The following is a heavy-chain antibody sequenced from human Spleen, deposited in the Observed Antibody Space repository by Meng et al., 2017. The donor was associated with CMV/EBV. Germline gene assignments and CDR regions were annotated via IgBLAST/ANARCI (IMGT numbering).Heavy chain of an antibody. CDR2: IYYSGST. D-gene: IGHD3-22*01. J-gene: IGHJ4*02. CDR1: GGSISSSSYY. V-gene: IGHV4-39*07. CDR3: ARERIGPYYYGTSGYYPLPFDY. Sequence: GSLRLSCTVSGGSISSSSYYWGWIRQPPGKGLEWIGSIYYSGSTYYNPSLKSRVTISVDTSKNHFSLNLSSVTAADTAVYYCARERIGPYYYGTSGYYPLPFDYWGQGALVTVSS.